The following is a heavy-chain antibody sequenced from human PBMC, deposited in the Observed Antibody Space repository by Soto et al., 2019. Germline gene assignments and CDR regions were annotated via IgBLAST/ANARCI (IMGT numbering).Heavy chain of an antibody. CDR3: ASDEGRCILTGCCPLAY. Sequence: QVQLQESGPGLVKPSGTLSLTCAVSGGSISTSNWWSWVRRPPGKGLEWIGEIYPSGSTNYNPSLDSRVSISLDKSQNQFSPTLSSVTAADTAVYYCASDEGRCILTGCCPLAYWGQGLLVTVSS. CDR2: IYPSGST. D-gene: IGHD2-2*01. V-gene: IGHV4-4*02. J-gene: IGHJ4*02. CDR1: GGSISTSNW.